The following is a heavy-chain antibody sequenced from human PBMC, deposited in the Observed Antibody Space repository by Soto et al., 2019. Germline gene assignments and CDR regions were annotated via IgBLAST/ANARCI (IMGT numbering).Heavy chain of an antibody. CDR1: GGTFSSYA. CDR2: TIPIFGTA. J-gene: IGHJ2*01. D-gene: IGHD3-3*01. Sequence: QVQLVQSGAEVKKPGSSVKVSCKASGGTFSSYAISWVRQAPGQGLEWMGGTIPIFGTANYAQKFQGRVTITADESTSTAYMELSSLRSEDTAVYYCASTYDFWSGYKPKYWYFDLWGRGTLVTVSS. CDR3: ASTYDFWSGYKPKYWYFDL. V-gene: IGHV1-69*01.